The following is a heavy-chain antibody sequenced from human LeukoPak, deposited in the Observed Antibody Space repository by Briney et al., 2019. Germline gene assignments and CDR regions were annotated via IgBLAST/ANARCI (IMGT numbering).Heavy chain of an antibody. Sequence: GGSLRLSCAASGFTFSYYWMSWVRQAPGKGLEWVANIKQDGREKFYVDSVKGRFTISRDTAKNSLYLQMNSLRAEDTAVYYCATNIASAGTYYYYMDVWGKGTTVTVSS. J-gene: IGHJ6*03. CDR2: IKQDGREK. CDR3: ATNIASAGTYYYYMDV. D-gene: IGHD6-13*01. CDR1: GFTFSYYW. V-gene: IGHV3-7*01.